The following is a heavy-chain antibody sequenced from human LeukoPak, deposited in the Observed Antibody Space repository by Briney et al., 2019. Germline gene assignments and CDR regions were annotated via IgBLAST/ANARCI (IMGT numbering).Heavy chain of an antibody. CDR3: ARGYAGGAFDI. CDR1: GGSLSSYY. V-gene: IGHV4-59*01. D-gene: IGHD1-14*01. CDR2: IYYSGST. J-gene: IGHJ3*02. Sequence: SETLSLTCTVSGGSLSSYYWSWIRQPPGKGLEWIGYIYYSGSTNYNPSLTSRVTISVDTSKNQFSLKLSSVTAADTAVYYCARGYAGGAFDIWGQGTMVTVSS.